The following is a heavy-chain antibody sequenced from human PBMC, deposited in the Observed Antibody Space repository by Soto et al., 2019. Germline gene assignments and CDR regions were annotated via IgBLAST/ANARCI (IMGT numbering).Heavy chain of an antibody. V-gene: IGHV3-21*01. Sequence: AGGSLRLSCAASGFTFSSYSMNWVRQAPGKGLEWVSSISSSSSYIYYADSVKGRFTISRDNAKNSLYLQMNSLRAEDTAVYYCARLPIWFGELPRYYYYGMEVWGQGTTVTVSS. J-gene: IGHJ6*02. CDR2: ISSSSSYI. CDR1: GFTFSSYS. D-gene: IGHD3-10*01. CDR3: ARLPIWFGELPRYYYYGMEV.